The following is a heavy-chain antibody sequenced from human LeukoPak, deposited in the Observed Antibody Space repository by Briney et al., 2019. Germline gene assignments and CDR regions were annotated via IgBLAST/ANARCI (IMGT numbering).Heavy chain of an antibody. V-gene: IGHV1-69*05. D-gene: IGHD3-22*01. CDR1: GGTFSSYA. Sequence: SVKVSCKASGGTFSSYAISWVRQAPGQGLEWMGGISPIFGTANYAQKFQGRVTITTDESTSTAYMELSSLRSEDTAVYYCARYYYDSSGYFGDYYYYYYMDVWGKGTTVTVSS. CDR2: ISPIFGTA. CDR3: ARYYYDSSGYFGDYYYYYYMDV. J-gene: IGHJ6*03.